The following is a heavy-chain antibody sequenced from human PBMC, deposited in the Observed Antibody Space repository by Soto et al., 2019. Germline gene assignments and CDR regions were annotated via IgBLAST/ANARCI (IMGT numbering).Heavy chain of an antibody. D-gene: IGHD2-2*01. Sequence: KVSCKASGYTFTSYAMHWVRQAPGQRLEWMGWINAGNGNTKYSQKFQGRVTITRDTSASTAYMELSSLRSEDTAVYYCARDLGYALPYFDYWGQGTLVTVSS. V-gene: IGHV1-3*01. CDR1: GYTFTSYA. CDR3: ARDLGYALPYFDY. J-gene: IGHJ4*02. CDR2: INAGNGNT.